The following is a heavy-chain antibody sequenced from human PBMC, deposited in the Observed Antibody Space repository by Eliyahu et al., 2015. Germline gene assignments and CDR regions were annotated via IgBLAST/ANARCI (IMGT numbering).Heavy chain of an antibody. D-gene: IGHD6-13*01. J-gene: IGHJ4*02. V-gene: IGHV3-9*01. CDR1: GFTFDDYA. CDR3: AKGYTRYSSSCHDY. Sequence: EVQLVESGGXLVQPGRSLRLSCAASGFTFDDYAMXWVRQAPGKGLEWVSGISWNSGSXGYADSVKGRFTISRDNAKNSLYLQMNSLRAEDTALYYCAKGYTRYSSSCHDYWGQGTLVTVSS. CDR2: ISWNSGSX.